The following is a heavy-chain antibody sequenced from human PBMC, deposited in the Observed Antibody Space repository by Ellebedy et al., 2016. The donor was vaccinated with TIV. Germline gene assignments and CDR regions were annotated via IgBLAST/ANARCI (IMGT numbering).Heavy chain of an antibody. J-gene: IGHJ4*02. V-gene: IGHV1-46*01. CDR3: ARGDKYYYNSSGYYYTY. CDR2: INPSGGSS. D-gene: IGHD3-22*01. CDR1: GYTFTSYY. Sequence: ASVKVSCKASGYTFTSYYMYWVRQAPGQGLEWMGIINPSGGSSNYAQKFQGRVTMTRDTSTSTVYMELSSLGSEDTAVYYCARGDKYYYNSSGYYYTYWGQGTLVTVSS.